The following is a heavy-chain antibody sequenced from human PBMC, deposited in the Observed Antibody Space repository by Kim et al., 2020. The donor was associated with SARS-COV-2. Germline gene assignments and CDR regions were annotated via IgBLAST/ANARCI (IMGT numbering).Heavy chain of an antibody. J-gene: IGHJ6*02. CDR2: INQDGTGK. Sequence: GGSLRLSCAASGFTFGTYWMTWVRQAPGKGLEWVANINQDGTGKYYVDSVKGRFTISRDNAKNLLYLQMNSLRAEDTAVYYCASTGGYLRYYGVDVWGQG. V-gene: IGHV3-7*01. CDR3: ASTGGYLRYYGVDV. CDR1: GFTFGTYW. D-gene: IGHD2-8*02.